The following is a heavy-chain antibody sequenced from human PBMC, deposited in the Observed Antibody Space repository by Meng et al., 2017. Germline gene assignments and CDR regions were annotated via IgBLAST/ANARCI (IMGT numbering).Heavy chain of an antibody. CDR2: INWNGGST. J-gene: IGHJ4*02. CDR1: GFTFDDYG. CDR3: ARDLGRCSGGSCYSDY. D-gene: IGHD2-15*01. V-gene: IGHV3-20*04. Sequence: GESLKISCAASGFTFDDYGMSWVRQAPGTGLEWVSGINWNGGSTGYADSVKGRFTISRDNAKNSLYLQMNSLRAEDTALYYCARDLGRCSGGSCYSDYWGQGTLVTVSS.